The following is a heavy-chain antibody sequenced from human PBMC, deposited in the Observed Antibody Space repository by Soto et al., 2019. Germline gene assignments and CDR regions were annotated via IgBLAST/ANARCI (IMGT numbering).Heavy chain of an antibody. CDR1: GYTFTSYG. D-gene: IGHD2-2*01. J-gene: IGHJ6*02. Sequence: GASVKVSCKASGYTFTSYGISWVRQAPGQGLEWMGWISAYNGNTNYAQKLQGRVTMTTDTSTSTAYMELRSLRSDDTAVYYCARESSSTPPYYGMDVWGQGTTVTVS. CDR3: ARESSSTPPYYGMDV. V-gene: IGHV1-18*01. CDR2: ISAYNGNT.